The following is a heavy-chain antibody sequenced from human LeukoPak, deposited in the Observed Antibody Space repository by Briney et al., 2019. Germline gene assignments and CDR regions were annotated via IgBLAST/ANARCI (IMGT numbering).Heavy chain of an antibody. CDR3: TTDRLLWFQTAAFDI. Sequence: GGSLRLSCAASGFTFSNAWMSWVRQAPWKGLEWVGRIKSKTDGGTTDYAAPVKGRFTISRDDSKNTLYLQMNSLKTENTAVYYCTTDRLLWFQTAAFDIWGQGTMVTVFS. V-gene: IGHV3-15*01. J-gene: IGHJ3*02. CDR2: IKSKTDGGTT. CDR1: GFTFSNAW. D-gene: IGHD3-10*01.